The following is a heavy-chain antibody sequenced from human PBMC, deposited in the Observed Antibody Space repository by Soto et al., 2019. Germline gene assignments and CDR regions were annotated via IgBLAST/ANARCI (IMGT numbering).Heavy chain of an antibody. CDR2: IYQSGST. V-gene: IGHV4-30-2*01. CDR1: GVSISSDGYS. Sequence: QLQLQESGSGLVKPSQTLSLTCAVSGVSISSDGYSWSWIRQPPGKGLEWIGFIYQSGSTYYNPSHKSRGTMSVDRSKNQFSLKLTSVTAADTAVYYCARAYYDFWTSYHYGMDVWGQGTTVTVSS. J-gene: IGHJ6*02. D-gene: IGHD3-3*01. CDR3: ARAYYDFWTSYHYGMDV.